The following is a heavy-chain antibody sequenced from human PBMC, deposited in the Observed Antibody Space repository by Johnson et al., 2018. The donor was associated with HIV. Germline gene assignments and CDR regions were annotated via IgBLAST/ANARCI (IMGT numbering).Heavy chain of an antibody. CDR2: IRYDGSNK. D-gene: IGHD3-16*01. Sequence: QEQLVESGGGVVQPGGSLRLSCAASGFTFSSYGMHWVRQAPGKGLEWVAFIRYDGSNKYYADSVKGRFTISRDNSKNTLDLQMNSLRAEDTAVYYCAREAYAAGAFDIWGQGTMVTVSS. V-gene: IGHV3-30*02. CDR3: AREAYAAGAFDI. J-gene: IGHJ3*02. CDR1: GFTFSSYG.